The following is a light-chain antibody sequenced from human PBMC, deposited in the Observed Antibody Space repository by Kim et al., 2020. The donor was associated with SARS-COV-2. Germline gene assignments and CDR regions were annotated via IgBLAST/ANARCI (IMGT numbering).Light chain of an antibody. J-gene: IGLJ2*01. CDR1: SSDIGCYNY. CDR2: DVG. CDR3: TSYASSNTLI. Sequence: QSALTQPASVSGSPGQSVAISCTGTSSDIGCYNYVSWYQQHPGKAPKLMVYDVGDRPSGVSDRFSGSKSGNTASLTISGLQAEDEADYYCTSYASSNTLIFGGGTQLTVL. V-gene: IGLV2-14*03.